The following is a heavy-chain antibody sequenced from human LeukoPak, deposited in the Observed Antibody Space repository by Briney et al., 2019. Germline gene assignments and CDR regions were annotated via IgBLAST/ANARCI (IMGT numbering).Heavy chain of an antibody. V-gene: IGHV4-59*01. CDR1: GGSISSYY. D-gene: IGHD1-7*01. CDR2: IYYSGST. Sequence: SETLSLTCTVSGGSISSYYWSWIRQPPGKGLEWIGYIYYSGSTNYNPSLKSRVTISVDTSKNQFSLKLSSVTAADTAVYYCARDSGGTPRIWGQGTMVTVSS. CDR3: ARDSGGTPRI. J-gene: IGHJ3*02.